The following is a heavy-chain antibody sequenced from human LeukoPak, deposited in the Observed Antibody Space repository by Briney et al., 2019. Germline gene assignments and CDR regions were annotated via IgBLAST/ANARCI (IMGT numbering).Heavy chain of an antibody. CDR1: GGSISSGDYY. CDR2: ICYSGST. V-gene: IGHV4-30-4*08. Sequence: SQTLSLTCTVSGGSISSGDYYWSWIRQPPGKGLEWIGYICYSGSTYYNPSLKSRVTISVDTSKNQFSLKLSSVTAADTAVYYCAREVVEYQLLNLFDYWGQGTLVTVSS. CDR3: AREVVEYQLLNLFDY. D-gene: IGHD2-2*01. J-gene: IGHJ4*02.